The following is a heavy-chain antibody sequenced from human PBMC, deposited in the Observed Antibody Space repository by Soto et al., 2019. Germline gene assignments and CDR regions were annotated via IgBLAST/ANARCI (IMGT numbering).Heavy chain of an antibody. D-gene: IGHD4-4*01. CDR2: INPSGGST. CDR1: GYTFTSYY. Sequence: ASVKVSCKASGYTFTSYYMHWVRQAPGQGLEWMGIINPSGGSTSYEQKFQGRVTMTRDTSTSTVYMELSSLRSEDTAVYYCARDLARTTVTTFWFDPWGQGTLVTVSS. J-gene: IGHJ5*02. CDR3: ARDLARTTVTTFWFDP. V-gene: IGHV1-46*01.